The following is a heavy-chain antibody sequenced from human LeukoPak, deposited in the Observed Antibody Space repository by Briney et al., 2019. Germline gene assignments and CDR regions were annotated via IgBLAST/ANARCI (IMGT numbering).Heavy chain of an antibody. CDR2: ISAYNGNT. V-gene: IGHV1-18*01. Sequence: ASVKVSCKASGYTFTSYGISWVRQAPGQGLEWMGWISAYNGNTNYAQKLQGRVTMTTDTSTSTAYMELRSLRSDDTAVYYCAKVKSHDYTLGAFDIWGQGTMVTVSS. J-gene: IGHJ3*02. CDR1: GYTFTSYG. D-gene: IGHD2-2*02. CDR3: AKVKSHDYTLGAFDI.